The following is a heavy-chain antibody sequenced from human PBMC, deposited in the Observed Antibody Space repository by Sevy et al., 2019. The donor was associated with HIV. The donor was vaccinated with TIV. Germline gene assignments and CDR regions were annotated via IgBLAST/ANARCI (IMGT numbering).Heavy chain of an antibody. CDR3: AKGGGGHYDPDEIGYYFYYYNMDV. D-gene: IGHD3-22*01. CDR2: ISGSGTRT. V-gene: IGHV3-23*01. Sequence: GGSLRLSCAVSGFSFDSYGMTWVRQAPGKGLEWVSGISGSGTRTYYADSVKGRFSISRDNSKNRLCLQMNSLRSEDTAIYYCAKGGGGHYDPDEIGYYFYYYNMDVWGKGTTVTVSS. CDR1: GFSFDSYG. J-gene: IGHJ6*03.